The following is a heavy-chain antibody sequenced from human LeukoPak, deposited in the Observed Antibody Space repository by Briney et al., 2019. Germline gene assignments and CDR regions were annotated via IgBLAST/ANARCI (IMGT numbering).Heavy chain of an antibody. J-gene: IGHJ5*02. Sequence: GGSLRLSCAASGFTFSSYAMSWVRQAPGKGLEWVSAISGSGGSTYYADSVKGRFTISRDNSKNTLYLQMNSLRAEDTAVYYCARGYCSGVGCRGGLNWFDPWGQGTLITVSS. CDR1: GFTFSSYA. CDR2: ISGSGGST. CDR3: ARGYCSGVGCRGGLNWFDP. D-gene: IGHD2-15*01. V-gene: IGHV3-23*01.